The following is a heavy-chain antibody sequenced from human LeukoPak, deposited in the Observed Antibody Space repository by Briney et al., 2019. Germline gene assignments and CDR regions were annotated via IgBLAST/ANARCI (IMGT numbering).Heavy chain of an antibody. J-gene: IGHJ4*02. CDR3: ARKYDLTGHFDY. CDR1: GFTVSSNY. Sequence: GGSLRLSCAASGFTVSSNYMSWVRQAPGKGLEWVSVIYSGGSTYYADSVKGRFTISRDNSKNTLYLQMNSLRAEDTAVYCCARKYDLTGHFDYWGQGTLVTVSS. D-gene: IGHD3-9*01. CDR2: IYSGGST. V-gene: IGHV3-66*01.